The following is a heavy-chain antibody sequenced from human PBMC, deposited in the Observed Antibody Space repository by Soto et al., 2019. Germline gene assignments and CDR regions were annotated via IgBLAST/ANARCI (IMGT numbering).Heavy chain of an antibody. D-gene: IGHD4-17*01. Sequence: SETLSLTCTVSGGSISSYYWSWIRQPPGKGLEWIGYIYYSGSTNYNPSPKSRVTISVDTSKNQFSLKLSSVTAADTAVYYCAAVTTSFDYWGQGPLVTVSS. CDR1: GGSISSYY. V-gene: IGHV4-59*01. CDR2: IYYSGST. CDR3: AAVTTSFDY. J-gene: IGHJ4*02.